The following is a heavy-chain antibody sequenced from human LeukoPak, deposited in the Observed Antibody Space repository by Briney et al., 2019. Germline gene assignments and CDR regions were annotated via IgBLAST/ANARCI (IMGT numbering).Heavy chain of an antibody. V-gene: IGHV4-39*07. CDR2: IYYSGST. J-gene: IGHJ6*03. CDR1: GGSISSSSYY. Sequence: NPSQTLTLTCTVSGGSISSSSYYWGWIRQPPGKGLEWIGSIYYSGSTYYNPSLKSRVTISVDTSKNQFSLKLSSVTAADTAVYYCARVGVVADYYYYYYMDVWGKGTTVTVSS. CDR3: ARVGVVADYYYYYYMDV. D-gene: IGHD2-15*01.